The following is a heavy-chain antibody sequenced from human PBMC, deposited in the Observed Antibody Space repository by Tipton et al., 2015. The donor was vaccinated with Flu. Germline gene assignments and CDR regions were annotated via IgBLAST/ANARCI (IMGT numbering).Heavy chain of an antibody. CDR2: IYSSGTI. CDR1: GDSMRSFY. Sequence: TLSLTCTVSGDSMRSFYWSWIRQPAGKALERVGRIYSSGTINYNPSLKSRVTMSIDSPKNQFSLTLTSVTAADTAVYYCARGSGSGTFVIFEYWGQGMLVTVSS. CDR3: ARGSGSGTFVIFEY. V-gene: IGHV4-4*07. J-gene: IGHJ4*02. D-gene: IGHD3-10*01.